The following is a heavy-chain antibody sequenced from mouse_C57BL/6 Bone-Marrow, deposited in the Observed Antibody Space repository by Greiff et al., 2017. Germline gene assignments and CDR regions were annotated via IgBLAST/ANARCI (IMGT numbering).Heavy chain of an antibody. J-gene: IGHJ3*01. Sequence: VQLQQSGPELVKPGASVKISCKASGYAFSSSWMNWVKQRPGKGLEWIGRIYPGDGDTNYNGKFKGKATLTADKSSNTSYMQLSSLTSDDSAVYFCARSNYGNTFAYWRQGTLVTVSA. D-gene: IGHD1-1*01. CDR2: IYPGDGDT. CDR1: GYAFSSSW. V-gene: IGHV1-82*01. CDR3: ARSNYGNTFAY.